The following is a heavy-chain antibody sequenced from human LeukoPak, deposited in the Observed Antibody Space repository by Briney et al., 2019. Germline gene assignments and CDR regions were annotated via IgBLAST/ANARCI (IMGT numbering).Heavy chain of an antibody. CDR2: ISSSGSTI. CDR1: GFTFSSYE. V-gene: IGHV3-48*03. D-gene: IGHD3-3*01. CDR3: ARVFSDFWSGYPIFDY. J-gene: IGHJ4*02. Sequence: GGSLRLSCAASGFTFSSYEMNWVRQAPGKGLEWVSYISSSGSTIYYADSVKGRFTISRDNAKNSLYLQMNSLRAEDTAVYYCARVFSDFWSGYPIFDYWGQGTLVTVPS.